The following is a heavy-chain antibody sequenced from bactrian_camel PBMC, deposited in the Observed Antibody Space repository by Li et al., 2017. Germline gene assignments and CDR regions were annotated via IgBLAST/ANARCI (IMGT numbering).Heavy chain of an antibody. J-gene: IGHJ6*01. D-gene: IGHD2*01. Sequence: HVQLVESGGRSVQTGGSLKLSCAVSGYHSEYWCIGWLRQAPGKERERVARIGSDGTLTYTDSVKGRFTISQDNAKNTVNLQMNNLKPEDTAMYYCAAEIQSSGLCRVWLLGDFGYRGRGTQVTVS. V-gene: IGHV3S53*01. CDR3: AAEIQSSGLCRVWLLGDFGY. CDR1: GYHSEYWC. CDR2: IGSDGTL.